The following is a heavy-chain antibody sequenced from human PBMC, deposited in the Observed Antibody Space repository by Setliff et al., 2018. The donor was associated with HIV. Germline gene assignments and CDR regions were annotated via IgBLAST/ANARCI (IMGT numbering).Heavy chain of an antibody. D-gene: IGHD3-22*01. Sequence: ETLSLTCTVSGGSISSYYWSWIRQPPGKGLEWIGYIYYSGSTNYNPSLKSRVTISVDTSKNQFSLKLSSVTAADTAVYYCAREGYDSSGYFVVLWGQGTLVTVSS. CDR2: IYYSGST. CDR1: GGSISSYY. J-gene: IGHJ4*02. CDR3: AREGYDSSGYFVVL. V-gene: IGHV4-59*01.